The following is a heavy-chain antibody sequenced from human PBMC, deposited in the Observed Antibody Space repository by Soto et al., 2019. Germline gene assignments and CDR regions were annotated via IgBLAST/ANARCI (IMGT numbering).Heavy chain of an antibody. CDR2: MSNDGTSR. Sequence: QVHLVESGGGVVQPGRSLRLSCAASGFTISSYGMHWVRQAPGKGLEWVAVMSNDGTSRFYADSVKGRFTISRDNSKNTLYLQMNSLRAEDTAMYYCAKVRVKDYYYYAMDVWGQGTTVTVSS. V-gene: IGHV3-30*18. J-gene: IGHJ6*02. CDR3: AKVRVKDYYYYAMDV. CDR1: GFTISSYG.